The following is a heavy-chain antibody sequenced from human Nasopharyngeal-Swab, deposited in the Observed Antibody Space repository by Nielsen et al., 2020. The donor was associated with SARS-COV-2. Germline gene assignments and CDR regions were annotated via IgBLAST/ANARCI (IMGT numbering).Heavy chain of an antibody. CDR3: AKILDYGDYQSDY. D-gene: IGHD4-17*01. CDR2: ISWNSGSI. J-gene: IGHJ4*02. Sequence: SLKISCAASGFTFDDYAMRWVRQAPGKGLEWVSGISWNSGSIGYADSVKGRFTISRDNAKNSLYLQMNSLRAEDTALYYCAKILDYGDYQSDYWGQGTLVTVSS. V-gene: IGHV3-9*01. CDR1: GFTFDDYA.